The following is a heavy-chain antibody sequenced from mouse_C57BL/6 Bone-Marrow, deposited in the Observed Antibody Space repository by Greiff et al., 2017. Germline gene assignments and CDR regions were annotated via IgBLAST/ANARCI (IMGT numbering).Heavy chain of an antibody. Sequence: EVKVVESGGGLVQPGGSLKLSCAASGFTFSDYYMYWVRQTPEKRLEWVAYISNGGGSTYYPDTVKGRFTITRDNAKNTLYLQISRLKSEDTAMYYGASRDDYDGGYYYAMDYWGQGTSVTVSS. CDR1: GFTFSDYY. J-gene: IGHJ4*01. D-gene: IGHD2-4*01. V-gene: IGHV5-12*01. CDR3: ASRDDYDGGYYYAMDY. CDR2: ISNGGGST.